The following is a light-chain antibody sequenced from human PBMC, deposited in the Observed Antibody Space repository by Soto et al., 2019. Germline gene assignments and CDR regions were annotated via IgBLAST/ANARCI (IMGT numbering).Light chain of an antibody. Sequence: DIQMTQSPTSLSASVGDRVTITCRASQGIRNFVAWYQQKPGKAPKLLIYAVSTLQSGVPTRFSGSGSQKGFTLPIKSLQHEYVAMYYCQKYSRVAVFGPGTQVEIK. CDR2: AVS. V-gene: IGKV1-27*01. CDR1: QGIRNF. J-gene: IGKJ3*01. CDR3: QKYSRVAV.